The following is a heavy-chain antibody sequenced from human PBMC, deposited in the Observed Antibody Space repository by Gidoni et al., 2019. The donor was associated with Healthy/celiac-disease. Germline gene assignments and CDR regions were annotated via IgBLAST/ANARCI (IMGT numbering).Heavy chain of an antibody. Sequence: QITLKESGPTLVKPTQTLTLTCTFSGFSLSTSGVGVGWFRQPPGKALEWLALIYWDDDKRYSPSLKSRLTITKDTSKNQVVLTMTNMDPVDTATYYCAHSGILRKISYYDFWSGDTNWFDPWGQGTLVTVSS. V-gene: IGHV2-5*02. CDR1: GFSLSTSGVG. J-gene: IGHJ5*02. CDR2: IYWDDDK. CDR3: AHSGILRKISYYDFWSGDTNWFDP. D-gene: IGHD3-3*01.